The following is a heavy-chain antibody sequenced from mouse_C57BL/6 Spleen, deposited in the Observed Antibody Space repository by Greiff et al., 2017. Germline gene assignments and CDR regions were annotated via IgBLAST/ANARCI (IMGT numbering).Heavy chain of an antibody. Sequence: VQLKQSGPELVKPGASVKIPCKASGYTFTDYNMDWVKQSHGKSLEWIGDINPNNGGTIYNQKFKGKATLTVYKSSSTAYMELRSLTSEDTAVYYCARGIYYYGSSYYAMDYWGQGTSVTVSS. CDR2: INPNNGGT. CDR3: ARGIYYYGSSYYAMDY. J-gene: IGHJ4*01. V-gene: IGHV1-18*01. D-gene: IGHD1-1*01. CDR1: GYTFTDYN.